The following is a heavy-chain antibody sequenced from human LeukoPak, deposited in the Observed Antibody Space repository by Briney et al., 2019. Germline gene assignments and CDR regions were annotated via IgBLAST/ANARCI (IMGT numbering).Heavy chain of an antibody. CDR2: IKQDGSEK. D-gene: IGHD3-22*01. CDR1: GFTFSSYW. J-gene: IGHJ4*02. CDR3: ARARVAYYDSSGYRDY. V-gene: IGHV3-7*01. Sequence: GGSLRLSCAASGFTFSSYWMSWVRQAPGKGLEWVANIKQDGSEKYYVDSVKGRFTISRDNSKNTLYLQMGSLRAEDMAVYYCARARVAYYDSSGYRDYWGQGTLVTVSS.